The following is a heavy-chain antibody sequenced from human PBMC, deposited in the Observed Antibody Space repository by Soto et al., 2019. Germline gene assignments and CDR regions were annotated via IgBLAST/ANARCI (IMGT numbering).Heavy chain of an antibody. D-gene: IGHD6-6*01. CDR3: ARLAEYSSSSH. Sequence: PSETLSLTCTVSRGSISSRSYYWGWIRQPPGKGLEWIGSIYYSGSTYYNPSLKSRVTISVDTSKNQFSLKLSSVTAADTAVYYCARLAEYSSSSHWGQGTLVTVSS. CDR1: RGSISSRSYY. V-gene: IGHV4-39*01. CDR2: IYYSGST. J-gene: IGHJ4*02.